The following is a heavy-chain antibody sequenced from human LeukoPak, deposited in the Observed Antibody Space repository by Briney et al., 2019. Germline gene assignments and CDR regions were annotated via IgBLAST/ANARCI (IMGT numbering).Heavy chain of an antibody. V-gene: IGHV3-21*01. CDR2: ISSSSSYI. Sequence: PGGSLRLSCAASGFTFSSYSMDWVRQAPGKGLEWVSSISSSSSYIYYADSVKGRFTISRDNAKNSLYLQMNSLRAEDTAVYYCARDSNIAAFDIWGQGTMVTVSS. CDR1: GFTFSSYS. D-gene: IGHD5-12*01. CDR3: ARDSNIAAFDI. J-gene: IGHJ3*02.